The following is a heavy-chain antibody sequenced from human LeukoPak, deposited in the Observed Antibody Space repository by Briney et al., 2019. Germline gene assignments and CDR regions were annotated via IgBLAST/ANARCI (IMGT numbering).Heavy chain of an antibody. CDR3: ASDIVVVVAASPFMDY. V-gene: IGHV3-23*01. D-gene: IGHD2-15*01. CDR2: ISGSGGST. J-gene: IGHJ4*02. CDR1: GFTFSSYA. Sequence: GGSLRLFCAASGFTFSSYAMSWVRQAPGKGLEWVSAISGSGGSTYYADSVKGRFTISRDNSKNTLYLQMNSLRAEDTAVYYSASDIVVVVAASPFMDYWGQGTLVTVSS.